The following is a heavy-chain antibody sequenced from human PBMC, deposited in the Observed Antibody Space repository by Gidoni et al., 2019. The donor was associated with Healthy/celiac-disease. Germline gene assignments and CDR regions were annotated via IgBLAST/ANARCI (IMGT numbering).Heavy chain of an antibody. D-gene: IGHD2-2*01. J-gene: IGHJ5*02. CDR3: ARGDIVVVPAAKSLARWFDP. Sequence: NGLEWIGEINHSGSTNYNPSLKSRVTISVDTSKNQFSLKLSSVTAADTAVYYCARGDIVVVPAAKSLARWFDPWGQGTLVTVSS. CDR2: INHSGST. V-gene: IGHV4-34*01.